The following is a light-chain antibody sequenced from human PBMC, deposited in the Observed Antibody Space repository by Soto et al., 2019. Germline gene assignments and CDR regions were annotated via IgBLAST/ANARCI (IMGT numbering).Light chain of an antibody. Sequence: DIQMTQSPSTLSASVLDRVTITFRASQSISSWLAWYQQKPGKDPKLLIYAASTLQSGVTSRFSGSGSGTDFTLTIRSLQPEDFATYDCQKGYSFTVTFGGGTKVDI. J-gene: IGKJ4*01. CDR1: QSISSW. V-gene: IGKV1-12*01. CDR3: QKGYSFTVT. CDR2: AAS.